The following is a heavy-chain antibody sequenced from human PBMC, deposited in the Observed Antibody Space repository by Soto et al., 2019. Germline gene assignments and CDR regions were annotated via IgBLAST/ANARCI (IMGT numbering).Heavy chain of an antibody. CDR3: AGTTSHYWYYMDV. D-gene: IGHD1-7*01. V-gene: IGHV6-1*01. CDR1: GDSVSSNNAA. CDR2: TYYRSRWYN. J-gene: IGHJ6*03. Sequence: PSQTLSLTCAISGDSVSSNNAAWNWIRQSPSRGLEWLGRTYYRSRWYNDYAVSVKRRITVNPDTYKNQYSLQLTSVTPEDTTVYYCAGTTSHYWYYMDVWGKGTTVTVSS.